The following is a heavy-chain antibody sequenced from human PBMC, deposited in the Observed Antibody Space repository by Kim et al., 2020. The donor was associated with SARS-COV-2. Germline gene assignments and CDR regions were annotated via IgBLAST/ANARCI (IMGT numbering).Heavy chain of an antibody. D-gene: IGHD4-17*01. CDR3: ARIRYDYGDRWGYYYGMDV. J-gene: IGHJ6*02. Sequence: SETLSLTCTVSGGSISSYYWSWIRQPPGKGLEWIGYIYYSGSTNYNPSLKSRVTISVDTSKNQFSLKLSSVTAADTAVYYCARIRYDYGDRWGYYYGMDVWGQGTTVTVSS. CDR1: GGSISSYY. CDR2: IYYSGST. V-gene: IGHV4-59*01.